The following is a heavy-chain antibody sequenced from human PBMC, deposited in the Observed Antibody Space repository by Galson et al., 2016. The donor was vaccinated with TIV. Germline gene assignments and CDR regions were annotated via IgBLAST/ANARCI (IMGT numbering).Heavy chain of an antibody. D-gene: IGHD1-14*01. J-gene: IGHJ5*02. Sequence: SLRLSCAASGFTFNIYAMGWVRQAPGKGLEWVSTIGDGDGGTFYASSVRGRFTVSRDDSKNMVFLQMNSLRVTDAATYYCAKPDGPDLWGQGTLVTVSS. CDR3: AKPDGPDL. CDR1: GFTFNIYA. CDR2: IGDGDGGT. V-gene: IGHV3-23*01.